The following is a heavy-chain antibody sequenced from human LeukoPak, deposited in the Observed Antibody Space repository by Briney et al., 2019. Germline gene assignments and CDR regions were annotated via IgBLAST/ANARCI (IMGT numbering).Heavy chain of an antibody. Sequence: SETLSLTCTVSGGSISSGGYYWSWIRQPPGKGLEWIGYIYHSGSTYYNPSLKSRVTISVDRSKNQFSLKLSSVTAADTAVYYCARDLPRDIVVVPAAIPDAFDIWGQGTMVTVSS. CDR1: GGSISSGGYY. V-gene: IGHV4-30-2*01. CDR3: ARDLPRDIVVVPAAIPDAFDI. D-gene: IGHD2-2*02. J-gene: IGHJ3*02. CDR2: IYHSGST.